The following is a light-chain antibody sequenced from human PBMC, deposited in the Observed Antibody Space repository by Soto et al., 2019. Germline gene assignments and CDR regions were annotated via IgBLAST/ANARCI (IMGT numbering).Light chain of an antibody. J-gene: IGLJ3*02. V-gene: IGLV1-40*01. CDR2: GNS. CDR3: QSYDSSLSPWV. Sequence: QSVLTQPPSVSGAPGQRVTISCTGSSSNIGAGYDVHWYQQLPGTAPKLLIYGNSNRPSGVPDRFSGSKSGTSASLAITGLQAEDEDDYSCQSYDSSLSPWVFGGGTKLTVL. CDR1: SSNIGAGYD.